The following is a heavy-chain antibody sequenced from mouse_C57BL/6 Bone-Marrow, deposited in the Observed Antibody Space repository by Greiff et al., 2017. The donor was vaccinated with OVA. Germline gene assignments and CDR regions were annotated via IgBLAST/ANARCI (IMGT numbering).Heavy chain of an antibody. J-gene: IGHJ2*01. CDR2: ISSGSSTI. Sequence: EVKLVESGGGLVKPGGSLKLSCAASGFTFSDYGMHWVRQAPEKGLEWVAYISSGSSTIYYADTVKGRFTISRDNAKNTLFLQMTSLRSEDTAMYYCARSELLGFDYWGQGTTLTVSS. V-gene: IGHV5-17*01. CDR1: GFTFSDYG. D-gene: IGHD1-1*01. CDR3: ARSELLGFDY.